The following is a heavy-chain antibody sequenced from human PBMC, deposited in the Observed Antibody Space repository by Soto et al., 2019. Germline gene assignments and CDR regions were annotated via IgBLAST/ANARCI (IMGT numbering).Heavy chain of an antibody. D-gene: IGHD4-17*01. Sequence: QLQLRESGPGVVEPSETLSLTCTVSGGSISGGVGGLYYWSWIRQPPGKGLERIGYIYDSGSTYYNPSLKIRVTISVDTSKNQFSLRLSSVTAADTAVYYCARDVIPLTTDWYFDLWGRGTLVTVSS. CDR2: IYDSGST. V-gene: IGHV4-30-4*01. CDR3: ARDVIPLTTDWYFDL. J-gene: IGHJ2*01. CDR1: GGSISGGVGGLYY.